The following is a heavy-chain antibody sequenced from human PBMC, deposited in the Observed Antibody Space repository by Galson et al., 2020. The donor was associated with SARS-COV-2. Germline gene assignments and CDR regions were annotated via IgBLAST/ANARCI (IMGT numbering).Heavy chain of an antibody. D-gene: IGHD4-17*01. CDR2: IDWDDDK. V-gene: IGHV2-70*01. J-gene: IGHJ6*02. Sequence: SGPTMVTPTQTLTLTCTFSGFSLSTSGMCVSWIRQPPGKALEWPALIDWDDDKYYSTSLKTRLTISKDTSKNQVVLTMTNMDPVDTATYYCARTVYGGILYYYYGMDVWGQGTTVTVSS. CDR3: ARTVYGGILYYYYGMDV. CDR1: GFSLSTSGMC.